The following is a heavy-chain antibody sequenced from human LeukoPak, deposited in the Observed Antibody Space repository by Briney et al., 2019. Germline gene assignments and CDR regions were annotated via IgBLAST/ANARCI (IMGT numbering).Heavy chain of an antibody. CDR3: ARGRYFDWLLSGYYFDY. CDR2: INHSGST. Sequence: SETLSLTCAVYGGSFSGYYWSWIRQPPGKGLEWIGEINHSGSTNYNPSLKSRVTISVDTSKNQFSLKLSSVTAADTAVYYCARGRYFDWLLSGYYFDYWGQGTLVTVSS. J-gene: IGHJ4*02. D-gene: IGHD3-9*01. CDR1: GGSFSGYY. V-gene: IGHV4-34*01.